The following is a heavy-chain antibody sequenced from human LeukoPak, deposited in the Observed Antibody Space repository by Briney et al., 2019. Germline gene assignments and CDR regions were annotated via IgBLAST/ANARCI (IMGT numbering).Heavy chain of an antibody. CDR2: IYTSGST. J-gene: IGHJ3*02. CDR3: ARRVGWNAFDI. Sequence: SQTLSLTCTVSGGSITGGNYDWSWVRQPAGKGLEWIGRIYTSGSTNYNPSLKSRVAISLDTTKNQVSLKLISVTAADTAIYYCARRVGWNAFDIWGQGTVVTVSS. CDR1: GGSITGGNYD. D-gene: IGHD1-26*01. V-gene: IGHV4-61*02.